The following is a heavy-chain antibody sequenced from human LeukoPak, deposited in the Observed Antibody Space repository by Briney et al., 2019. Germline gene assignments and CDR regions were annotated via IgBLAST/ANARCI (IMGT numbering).Heavy chain of an antibody. V-gene: IGHV4-4*09. Sequence: PSETLSLTCTVSGDSINNYYWAWIRQPPGKGLEWIAYMQASGGTNSNPSLKSRVTMSLDTAQNQLSLKLSSVTAADSAVYFCARVYGWYAVHHWGRRTLVTVSS. CDR2: MQASGGT. D-gene: IGHD6-19*01. CDR3: ARVYGWYAVHH. J-gene: IGHJ5*02. CDR1: GDSINNYY.